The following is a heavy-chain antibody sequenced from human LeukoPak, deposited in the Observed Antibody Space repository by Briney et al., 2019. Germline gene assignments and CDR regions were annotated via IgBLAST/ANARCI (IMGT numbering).Heavy chain of an antibody. V-gene: IGHV3-30*03. CDR3: ARDYFGTGSHDY. CDR1: GFTFSSYG. CDR2: ISYDGSNK. Sequence: GRSLRLSCAASGFTFSSYGMHWVRQAPGKGLEWVAVISYDGSNKYYADSVKGRLTISRDNAKNSLYLQMNSLRAEDTAVYYCARDYFGTGSHDYWGQGTLVTVSS. D-gene: IGHD3-10*01. J-gene: IGHJ4*02.